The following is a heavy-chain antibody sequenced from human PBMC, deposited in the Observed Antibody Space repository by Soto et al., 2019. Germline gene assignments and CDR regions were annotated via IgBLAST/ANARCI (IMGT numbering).Heavy chain of an antibody. CDR2: ISGSGGST. V-gene: IGHV3-23*01. Sequence: PGGSLRLSCASSGFTFSIYAMSWVRQAPGKGLEWVSGISGSGGSTSYADSVQGRFTISRDNSKNTLYLQVNSLRAEDTAVYYCAKDRDRTKVVPFDYWGHGT. J-gene: IGHJ4*01. CDR3: AKDRDRTKVVPFDY. CDR1: GFTFSIYA. D-gene: IGHD2-15*01.